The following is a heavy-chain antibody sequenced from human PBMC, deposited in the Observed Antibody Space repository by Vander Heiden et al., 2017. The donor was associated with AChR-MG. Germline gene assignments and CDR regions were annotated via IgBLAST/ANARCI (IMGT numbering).Heavy chain of an antibody. CDR3: ARDEDDILPGSPYDY. Sequence: EVQLVDSGGGLVKPGGSLRLPCAASGFTFSSYSRNWVRQASGKGLEWVSSIRSSSRYIYYADSVKGRFTISRDNAKNSLYLQMNRLRAEDTAVYYCARDEDDILPGSPYDYWGQVTLVTVSS. V-gene: IGHV3-21*01. CDR2: IRSSSRYI. CDR1: GFTFSSYS. J-gene: IGHJ4*02. D-gene: IGHD3-9*01.